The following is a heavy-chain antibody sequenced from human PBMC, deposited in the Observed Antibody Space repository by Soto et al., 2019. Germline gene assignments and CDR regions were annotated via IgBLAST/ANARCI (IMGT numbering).Heavy chain of an antibody. CDR3: ARACSSSFCDTTRYFDY. Sequence: EVQLVESGGGLVQPGGSLRLSCAASGFNFNNYDIHWVRQAPGKGLEWVSSIGITGDTYSSDSVKGRFTISRDNAKNSLYLQMKSLRAGDTAVYYCARACSSSFCDTTRYFDYWGQGALVTVSS. D-gene: IGHD3-3*01. V-gene: IGHV3-13*04. J-gene: IGHJ4*02. CDR1: GFNFNNYD. CDR2: IGITGDT.